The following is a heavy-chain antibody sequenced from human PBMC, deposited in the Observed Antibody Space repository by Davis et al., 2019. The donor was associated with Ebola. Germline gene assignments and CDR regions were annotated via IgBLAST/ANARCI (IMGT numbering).Heavy chain of an antibody. Sequence: MPGGSLRLSCTVSGGSISSSSYYWGWIRQPPGKGLEWIGSIYYSGSTYYNPSLMSRVTISVDTSKNQFSLKLSSVTAADTAVYYCARGSLWFRESGHFSYYYGMDVWGQGTTVTVSS. CDR1: GGSISSSSYY. J-gene: IGHJ6*02. CDR3: ARGSLWFRESGHFSYYYGMDV. V-gene: IGHV4-39*07. CDR2: IYYSGST. D-gene: IGHD3-10*01.